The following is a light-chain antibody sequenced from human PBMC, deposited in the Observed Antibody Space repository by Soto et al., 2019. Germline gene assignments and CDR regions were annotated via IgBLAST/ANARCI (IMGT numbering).Light chain of an antibody. Sequence: SYELTQPPSVSVAPGQTARITCGGSNIGGRSVHWYQQKPGQAPILVVYDDRDRPSGIPERFSGSNSGNTATLTISRVEVGDEADYYCQVWDSSSDHWVFGGGNKLTVL. CDR2: DDR. CDR1: NIGGRS. J-gene: IGLJ3*02. CDR3: QVWDSSSDHWV. V-gene: IGLV3-21*02.